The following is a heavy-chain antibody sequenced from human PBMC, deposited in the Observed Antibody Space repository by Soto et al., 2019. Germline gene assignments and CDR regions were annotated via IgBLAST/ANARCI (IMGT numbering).Heavy chain of an antibody. CDR1: GGSISSSSYY. D-gene: IGHD4-17*01. CDR3: ASSYGDYVPC. J-gene: IGHJ1*01. Sequence: QLQLQESGPGLVKPSETLSLTCTVSGGSISSSSYYWSWLRQPSGKGLEWIGSFYYSGSTYYNPALKSRVTLSVETSKNQFSLKLSSVTAADTAVYYCASSYGDYVPCWGQGTLVTVSS. V-gene: IGHV4-39*01. CDR2: FYYSGST.